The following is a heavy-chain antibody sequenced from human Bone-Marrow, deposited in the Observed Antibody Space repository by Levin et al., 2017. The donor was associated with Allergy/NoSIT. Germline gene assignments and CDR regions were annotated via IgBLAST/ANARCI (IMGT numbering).Heavy chain of an antibody. V-gene: IGHV2-26*01. Sequence: SGPTLVKPTETLTLTCSVSGFSLRSGRMGVGWFRQPPGKALEWLAQIFSVDEESYTTSLKTRLTISKDTSKSQVVLSMTNMDPADTGTYFCARIRRGDYGGPRVDSWGPGTQVTASS. J-gene: IGHJ4*02. CDR1: GFSLRSGRMG. D-gene: IGHD4-17*01. CDR3: ARIRRGDYGGPRVDS. CDR2: IFSVDEE.